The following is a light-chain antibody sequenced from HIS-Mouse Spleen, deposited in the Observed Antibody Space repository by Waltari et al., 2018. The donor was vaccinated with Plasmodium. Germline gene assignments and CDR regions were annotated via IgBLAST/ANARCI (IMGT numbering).Light chain of an antibody. CDR1: NIGQKS. CDR3: QVWDSSSDPWGV. Sequence: SYVLTQPPSVSVAPGKTARITCGGNNIGQKSVHWSQQKPGQAPVLVVYDDSDRPSGIPERFSGSNSGNTATLTISRVEAGDEADYYCQVWDSSSDPWGVFGTGTKVTVL. V-gene: IGLV3-21*03. J-gene: IGLJ1*01. CDR2: DDS.